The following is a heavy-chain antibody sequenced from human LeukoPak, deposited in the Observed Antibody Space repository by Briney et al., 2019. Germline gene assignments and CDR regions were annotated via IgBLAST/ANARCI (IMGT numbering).Heavy chain of an antibody. CDR2: ISSSSSYI. CDR3: AREGVAVAATDY. Sequence: GGSLRLSCAASGFTFSSYSMNWARQAPGKGLEWVSSISSSSSYIYYADSVKGRFTISRDNAKNSLYLQMNSLRAEDTAVYYCAREGVAVAATDYWGQGTLVTVSS. J-gene: IGHJ4*02. V-gene: IGHV3-21*01. CDR1: GFTFSSYS. D-gene: IGHD6-19*01.